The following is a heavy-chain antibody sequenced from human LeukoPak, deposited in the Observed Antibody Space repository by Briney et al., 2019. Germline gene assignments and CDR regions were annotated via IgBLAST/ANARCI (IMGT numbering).Heavy chain of an antibody. CDR2: IKQDGSEK. J-gene: IGHJ6*03. CDR1: GFTFSGYW. CDR3: ARVSSKATVRGLITKKNYYYYYMDV. V-gene: IGHV3-7*01. D-gene: IGHD3-10*01. Sequence: GGSLRLSCAAAGFTFSGYWMSWVRQAPGKGLEWVANIKQDGSEKYYVDSVKGRFTISRDNAKNSLYLQMNSLRAEDTAVYYCARVSSKATVRGLITKKNYYYYYMDVWGKGTTVTISS.